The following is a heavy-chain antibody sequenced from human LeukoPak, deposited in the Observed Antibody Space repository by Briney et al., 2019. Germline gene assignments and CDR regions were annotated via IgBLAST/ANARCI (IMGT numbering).Heavy chain of an antibody. CDR1: GFTFSSYS. CDR3: ARARQTGPGWYFDY. V-gene: IGHV3-21*01. CDR2: ISSSSSYI. D-gene: IGHD7-27*01. Sequence: GGSLSLFCAASGFTFSSYSMNWVRQAPGKGLEWVSSISSSSSYIYYADSVKGRFTISRDNAKNSLYLQMNSLRAEDTAVYYCARARQTGPGWYFDYWGQGTPVTVSS. J-gene: IGHJ4*02.